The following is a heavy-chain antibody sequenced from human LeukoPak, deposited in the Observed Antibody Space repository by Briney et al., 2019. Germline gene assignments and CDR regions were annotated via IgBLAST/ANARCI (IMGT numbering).Heavy chain of an antibody. J-gene: IGHJ4*02. D-gene: IGHD6-19*01. CDR3: TTFSSGWLGDY. V-gene: IGHV3-15*01. CDR1: GFTFSSYW. Sequence: GGTLRLSCAASGFTFSSYWMSWVRQAPGKGLEWVGRIKSKTDGGTTDYAAPVKGRFTISRDDSKNTLYLQMNSLKTEDTAVYYCTTFSSGWLGDYWGQGTLVTVSS. CDR2: IKSKTDGGTT.